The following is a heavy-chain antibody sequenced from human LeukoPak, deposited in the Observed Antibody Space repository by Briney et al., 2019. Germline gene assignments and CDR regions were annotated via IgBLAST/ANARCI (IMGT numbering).Heavy chain of an antibody. V-gene: IGHV1-69*13. CDR1: GGTFSSYA. Sequence: ASVKVSCKASGGTFSSYAISWVRQAPGQGPEWMGGIIPIFGTANYAQKFQGRVTITADESTSTAYMELSSLRSEDTAVYYCALNYDSSGYWFYYWGQGTLVTVSS. CDR2: IIPIFGTA. D-gene: IGHD3-22*01. J-gene: IGHJ4*02. CDR3: ALNYDSSGYWFYY.